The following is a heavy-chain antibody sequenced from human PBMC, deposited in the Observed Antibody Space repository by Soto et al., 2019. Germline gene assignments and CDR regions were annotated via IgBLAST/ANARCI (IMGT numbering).Heavy chain of an antibody. CDR2: ISFDGTAT. CDR3: VRDRRLRGHPFEI. D-gene: IGHD2-21*02. Sequence: EVQLVESGGGLVQPGGSLRLSCVASGFTFSDSWMHWVRQAPGKGLMWVSRISFDGTATTSADSVRGRFIISRDNAKNTLFLQMNHLRADDTAMYYCVRDRRLRGHPFEIWGQGNFVTVSS. V-gene: IGHV3-74*03. J-gene: IGHJ3*02. CDR1: GFTFSDSW.